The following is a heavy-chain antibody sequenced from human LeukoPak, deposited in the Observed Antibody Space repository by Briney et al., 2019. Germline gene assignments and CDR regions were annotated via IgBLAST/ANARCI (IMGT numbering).Heavy chain of an antibody. Sequence: SETLSLTCTVSGGSISSSSYYWGWIRQPPGKGLEWTGSIYYSGSTYYNPSLKSRVTISVDTSKNQFSLKLSSVTAADTAVYYCASSIYYGSGSYDYWGQGTLVTVSS. D-gene: IGHD3-10*01. V-gene: IGHV4-39*01. J-gene: IGHJ4*02. CDR1: GGSISSSSYY. CDR2: IYYSGST. CDR3: ASSIYYGSGSYDY.